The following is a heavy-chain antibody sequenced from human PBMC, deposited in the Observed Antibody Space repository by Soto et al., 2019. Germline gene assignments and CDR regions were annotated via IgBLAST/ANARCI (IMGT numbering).Heavy chain of an antibody. J-gene: IGHJ5*02. V-gene: IGHV5-10-1*01. CDR3: ARHKAFYYDSSGA. CDR1: GYSFASYW. Sequence: GESLKISCKGSGYSFASYWISWVRQMPAKGLEWMGRIDPSDSYANYSPSFQGHVTFSADKSISTAYLQWSSLRASDTAMYYCARHKAFYYDSSGAWGQGTMVTVSS. D-gene: IGHD3-22*01. CDR2: IDPSDSYA.